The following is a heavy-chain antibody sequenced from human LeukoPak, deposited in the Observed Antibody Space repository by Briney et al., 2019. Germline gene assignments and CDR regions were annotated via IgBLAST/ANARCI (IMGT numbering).Heavy chain of an antibody. Sequence: SGGSLRLSCAASGFTIDNYAMHWVRQVPGKGLEWVSGISLNSGKTAYADSVKGRFTISRDNSKNTLYLQMNSLRAEDTAVYYCAKDQRRFAPDSWYYFDYWGQGTLVTVSS. D-gene: IGHD3-3*01. V-gene: IGHV3-9*01. CDR1: GFTIDNYA. CDR2: ISLNSGKT. J-gene: IGHJ4*02. CDR3: AKDQRRFAPDSWYYFDY.